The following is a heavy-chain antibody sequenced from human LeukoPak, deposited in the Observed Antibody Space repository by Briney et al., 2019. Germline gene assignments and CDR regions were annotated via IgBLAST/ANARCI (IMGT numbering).Heavy chain of an antibody. CDR1: GFTFTSYA. CDR2: ISSSGAIT. J-gene: IGHJ4*02. V-gene: IGHV3-23*01. CDR3: AKATYYDILTGYRDYFDY. D-gene: IGHD3-9*01. Sequence: QTGGSLRLSCAASGFTFTSYAMSWVRQAPGKGLEWVSGISSSGAITYYADSVKGRFTISRDNSKNTLYLQMNSLRAEDTAVYYCAKATYYDILTGYRDYFDYWGQGTLVTVSS.